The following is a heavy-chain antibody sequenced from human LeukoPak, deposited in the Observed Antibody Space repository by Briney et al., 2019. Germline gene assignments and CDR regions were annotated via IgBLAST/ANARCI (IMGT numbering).Heavy chain of an antibody. CDR2: ISSSGSTI. CDR3: ARAPRFRLVGVPKGPFDP. J-gene: IGHJ5*02. Sequence: GGSLRLSCAASGFTFSDYYMTWIRQAPGKGLEWVSYISSSGSTIYYADSVKGRFTISRDNAKNSLYLQMNSLRAEDTAVYHCARAPRFRLVGVPKGPFDPWGQGTLVTVSS. V-gene: IGHV3-11*01. D-gene: IGHD3-10*01. CDR1: GFTFSDYY.